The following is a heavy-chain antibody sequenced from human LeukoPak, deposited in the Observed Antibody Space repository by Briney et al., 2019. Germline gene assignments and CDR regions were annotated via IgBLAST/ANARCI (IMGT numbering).Heavy chain of an antibody. V-gene: IGHV3-30*02. J-gene: IGHJ4*02. Sequence: GGSLRLSCAASRFTFSRYGMHWVRQAPGKGLEWVAFIRYDGSNKHYADSVKGRFTISRDNSKNTLYLQMNSPRAEDTAVYYCARASSSELGYYFDYWGQGTLVTVSS. CDR1: RFTFSRYG. CDR3: ARASSSELGYYFDY. D-gene: IGHD7-27*01. CDR2: IRYDGSNK.